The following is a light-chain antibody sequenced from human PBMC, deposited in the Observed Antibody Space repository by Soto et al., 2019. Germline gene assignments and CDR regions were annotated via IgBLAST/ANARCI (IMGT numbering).Light chain of an antibody. CDR3: QSYDSSLSGSYA. V-gene: IGLV1-40*01. Sequence: QSVLTQPPSVSGVPGQTVTISCTGTSSNIGARVDVHWYQHLPGLAPKLLIYANNIRPSGVPDRFSGSKSGSSASLAISGLQAEDEGDYYCQSYDSSLSGSYAFGTGTKLTVL. J-gene: IGLJ1*01. CDR1: SSNIGARVD. CDR2: ANN.